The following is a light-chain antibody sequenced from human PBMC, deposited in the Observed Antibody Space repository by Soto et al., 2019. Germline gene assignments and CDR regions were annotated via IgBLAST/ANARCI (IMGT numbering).Light chain of an antibody. CDR3: QQYGSSPRT. V-gene: IGKV3-20*01. Sequence: EIVLTQSPGTLSLSPRERATLSCRASQSVTSNYLAWYQQKPGQAPRLLMYGASSRATGIPDRFSGSGSGTDFTLTISRLEPEDFAVYYCQQYGSSPRTFGQGTKVEIK. CDR1: QSVTSNY. J-gene: IGKJ1*01. CDR2: GAS.